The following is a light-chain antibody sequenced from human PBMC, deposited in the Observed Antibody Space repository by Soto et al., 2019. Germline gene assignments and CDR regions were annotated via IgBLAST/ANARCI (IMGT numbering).Light chain of an antibody. CDR2: YVS. CDR1: RSDVV. Sequence: QAVVTQPRSVSGSPGQSVTISCTGTRSDVVSWYQQHPGKAPKLIIYYVSQRPSGVPDRFSGSKSGNTASLTISGLQAEDEADYYCCSSAGGFTWVFGGGTKVTVL. V-gene: IGLV2-11*01. CDR3: CSSAGGFTWV. J-gene: IGLJ3*02.